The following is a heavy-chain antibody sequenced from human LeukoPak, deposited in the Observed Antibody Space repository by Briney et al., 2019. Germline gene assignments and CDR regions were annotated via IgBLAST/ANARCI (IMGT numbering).Heavy chain of an antibody. V-gene: IGHV3-7*01. CDR2: MNQDGSEK. CDR1: GFTFSNSW. J-gene: IGHJ6*02. CDR3: ATYTHWVAGDV. Sequence: GGSLRLSCGASGFTFSNSWMSWVRQAPGKGLEWVANMNQDGSEKDYVDSVKGRFTISRDNARNSLYLQMSSLRAEDTAVYYCATYTHWVAGDVWGQGTTVTVSS. D-gene: IGHD3-16*01.